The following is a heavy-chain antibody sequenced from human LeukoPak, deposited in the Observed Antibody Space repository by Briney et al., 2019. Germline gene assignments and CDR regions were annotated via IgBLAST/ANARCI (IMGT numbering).Heavy chain of an antibody. CDR3: AEASGWEMATPRGYFDY. CDR1: GFTFSSYS. Sequence: GGSLRLSCAASGFTFSSYSMNWVRQAPGKGLEWVSSISSSSSYIYYADSVKGRFTISRDNAKNSLYLQMNSLRAEDTAVYYCAEASGWEMATPRGYFDYWGQGTLVTVSS. CDR2: ISSSSSYI. D-gene: IGHD5-24*01. J-gene: IGHJ4*02. V-gene: IGHV3-21*04.